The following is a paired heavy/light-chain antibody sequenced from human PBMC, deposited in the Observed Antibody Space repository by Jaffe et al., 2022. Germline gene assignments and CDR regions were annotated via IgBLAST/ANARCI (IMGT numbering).Heavy chain of an antibody. V-gene: IGHV3-23*01. CDR2: ISDSGGNT. J-gene: IGHJ6*03. D-gene: IGHD3-3*01. CDR3: AKDGTFWSGYGYYYYIDV. Sequence: EVQLLESGGALVQPGGSLRLSCAASGLTFSSYVMSWVRQAPGKGLEWVSGISDSGGNTYYADSVKGRFTVSRDNSKNTLYLQMNSLRAEDTAVYYCAKDGTFWSGYGYYYYIDVWGKGTTVIVSS. CDR1: GLTFSSYV.
Light chain of an antibody. CDR1: QGISTY. V-gene: IGKV1-9*01. CDR3: QQLNRYPSWT. J-gene: IGKJ1*01. Sequence: DIQLTQSPSFLSASVGDRVTITCRASQGISTYLAWYQQKPGKAPKLLIYAASTLQSGVPSRFSGSGSGTEFTLTITSLQPEDFATYYCQQLNRYPSWTFGQGTKVEIK. CDR2: AAS.